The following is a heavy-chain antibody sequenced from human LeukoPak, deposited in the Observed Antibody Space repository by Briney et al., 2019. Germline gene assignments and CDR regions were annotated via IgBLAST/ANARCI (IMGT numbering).Heavy chain of an antibody. CDR3: ASYCTNGVCSTGFDY. J-gene: IGHJ4*02. CDR2: INYSGST. Sequence: SETLSLTCAVYGGSFSSYYWSWIRQPPGKGLEWIGEINYSGSTNYNPSLKSRVTISVDTSKNQFSLKLSSVTAADTAVYYCASYCTNGVCSTGFDYWGQGTLVTVSS. V-gene: IGHV4-34*01. CDR1: GGSFSSYY. D-gene: IGHD2-8*01.